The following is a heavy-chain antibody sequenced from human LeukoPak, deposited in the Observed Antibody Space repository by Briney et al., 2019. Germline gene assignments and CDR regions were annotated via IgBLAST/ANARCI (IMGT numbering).Heavy chain of an antibody. D-gene: IGHD1-1*01. CDR1: GYSFTNNW. J-gene: IGHJ4*02. CDR3: ARPTAGPLYFDY. Sequence: GESLQISCKGSGYSFTNNWIGWVRQMPGKGLEWMGITYPGDSNTRYSPSFQGQVTISADKSISSAYLQWSSLKASDTAMYYCARPTAGPLYFDYWGQGTLVTVSS. CDR2: TYPGDSNT. V-gene: IGHV5-51*01.